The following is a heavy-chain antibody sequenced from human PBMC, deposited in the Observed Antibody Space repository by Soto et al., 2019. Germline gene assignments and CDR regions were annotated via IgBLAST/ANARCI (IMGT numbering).Heavy chain of an antibody. CDR1: GGSFSGYY. D-gene: IGHD6-13*01. Sequence: PSETLSLTCAVYGGSFSGYYWSWIRQPPGKGLEWIGEINHSGSTNYNPSLKSRVTISVDTSKNQFSLRLSSVTAADTAVYYCARGPASYSSSWYWWFDPWGQGTLVTVSS. CDR2: INHSGST. J-gene: IGHJ5*02. CDR3: ARGPASYSSSWYWWFDP. V-gene: IGHV4-34*01.